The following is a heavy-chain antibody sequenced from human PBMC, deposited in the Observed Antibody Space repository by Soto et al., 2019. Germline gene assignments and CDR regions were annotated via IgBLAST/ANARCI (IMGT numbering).Heavy chain of an antibody. CDR1: GGSISSYY. J-gene: IGHJ6*02. CDR3: ARRGGDYEFYYYYYGMDV. CDR2: IYYSGST. D-gene: IGHD4-17*01. Sequence: SETLSLTCTVSGGSISSYYWSWIRQPPGKGLEWIGYIYYSGSTNYNPSLKSRVTISVDTSKNQFSLKLSSVTAADTAVYYCARRGGDYEFYYYYYGMDVWGQGTTVTVSS. V-gene: IGHV4-59*08.